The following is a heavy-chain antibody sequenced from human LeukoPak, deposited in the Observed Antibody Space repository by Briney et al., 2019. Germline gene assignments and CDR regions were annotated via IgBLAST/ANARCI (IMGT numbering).Heavy chain of an antibody. D-gene: IGHD6-13*01. CDR2: MNPNSGNA. CDR1: GYTFTSYD. J-gene: IGHJ6*02. Sequence: ASVKLCCKASGYTFTSYDINWGRQATGQGLEWMGWMNPNSGNAGYAQKFQGRVTITRNTSISTAYMQLSSLRSEDTAVYYCARDLSSSYYYYGMDVWGQGTTVTVSS. CDR3: ARDLSSSYYYYGMDV. V-gene: IGHV1-8*01.